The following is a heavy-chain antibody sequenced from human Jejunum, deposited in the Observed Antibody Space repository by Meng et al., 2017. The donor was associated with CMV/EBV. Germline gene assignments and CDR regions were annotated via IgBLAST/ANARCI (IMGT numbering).Heavy chain of an antibody. J-gene: IGHJ4*02. V-gene: IGHV4-59*01. CDR1: GGSISSYY. CDR3: ARASGWYFFDY. D-gene: IGHD6-19*01. CDR2: IFYSRGT. Sequence: TCTVSGGSISSYYWTWIRQPPGKGLEWIGYIFYSRGTNYDPSLKSRVTISVDTSKNQFSLNLSSVTAADTAVYYCARASGWYFFDYWGQGTLVTVSS.